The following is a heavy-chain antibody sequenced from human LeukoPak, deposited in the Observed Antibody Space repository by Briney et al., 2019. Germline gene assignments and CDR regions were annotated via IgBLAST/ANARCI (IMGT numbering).Heavy chain of an antibody. Sequence: GGSLRLSCTASGFTFGDYAMTWVRQAPGKGLEWVGFIRSKAYGGTTEYAASVKGRFTISRDDSKSIAYLQMNSLKTEDTAVYYCTRDPQSSGWTYYYYYYMDVWGKGTTVTVSS. D-gene: IGHD6-19*01. CDR3: TRDPQSSGWTYYYYYYMDV. J-gene: IGHJ6*03. CDR1: GFTFGDYA. V-gene: IGHV3-49*04. CDR2: IRSKAYGGTT.